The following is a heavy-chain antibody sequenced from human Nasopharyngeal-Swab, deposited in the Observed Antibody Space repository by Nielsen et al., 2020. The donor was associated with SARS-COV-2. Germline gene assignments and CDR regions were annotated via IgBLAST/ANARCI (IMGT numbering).Heavy chain of an antibody. CDR1: GFTFSSYG. J-gene: IGHJ5*02. Sequence: LSLTCAASGFTFSSYGMHWVRQAPGKGLECVAVISYDGSNKYHADSVRGRFTISRDDSENTLYLQMNSLRPEDTAVYYCARGGMVGATTYGWFDPWGQGTLVTVSS. V-gene: IGHV3-30*03. CDR2: ISYDGSNK. CDR3: ARGGMVGATTYGWFDP. D-gene: IGHD1-26*01.